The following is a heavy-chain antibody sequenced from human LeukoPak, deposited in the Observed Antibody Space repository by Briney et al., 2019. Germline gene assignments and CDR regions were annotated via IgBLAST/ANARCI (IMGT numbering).Heavy chain of an antibody. D-gene: IGHD5-12*01. CDR2: IRNDRIT. Sequence: GGSLRLSCVLSGLTFSDAWMSWVRQAPGKGLEWVGRIRNDRITDYAAPVQGRFSISRDNAKNTFYLQMNSLRTEDTGMYFCTWMATIFTVDYWGQGTLVTVSS. CDR3: TWMATIFTVDY. J-gene: IGHJ4*02. CDR1: GLTFSDAW. V-gene: IGHV3-15*01.